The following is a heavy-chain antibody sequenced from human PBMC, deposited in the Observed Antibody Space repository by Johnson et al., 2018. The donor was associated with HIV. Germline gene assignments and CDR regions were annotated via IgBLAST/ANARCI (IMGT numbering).Heavy chain of an antibody. V-gene: IGHV3-13*01. D-gene: IGHD2-8*02. Sequence: EVQLVESGGGVVQPGRSLRLSCAASGFTFSTYDMYWVRQATGKGLEWVSTIGTAGDTYYAGSVNGRFTISRENANNTLYLQMHSLRAGDTAVYYCARTGVLGAFDIWGQGTMVTVSS. CDR2: IGTAGDT. CDR1: GFTFSTYD. J-gene: IGHJ3*02. CDR3: ARTGVLGAFDI.